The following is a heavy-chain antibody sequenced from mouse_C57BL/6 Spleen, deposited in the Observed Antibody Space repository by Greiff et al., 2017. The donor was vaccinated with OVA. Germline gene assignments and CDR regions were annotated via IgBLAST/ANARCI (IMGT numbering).Heavy chain of an antibody. CDR2: IRSKSNNYAT. V-gene: IGHV10-1*01. CDR1: GFSFNTYA. CDR3: VRHTGYWYFDV. J-gene: IGHJ1*03. D-gene: IGHD4-1*01. Sequence: EVQLQESGGGLVQPKGSLKLSCAASGFSFNTYAMNWVRQAPGKGLEWVARIRSKSNNYATYYADSVKDRFTISRDDSESMLYLQMNNLKTEDTAMYYCVRHTGYWYFDVWGTGTTVTVSS.